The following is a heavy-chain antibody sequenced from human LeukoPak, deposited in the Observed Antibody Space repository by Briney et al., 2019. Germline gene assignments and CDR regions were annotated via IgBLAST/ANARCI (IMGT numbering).Heavy chain of an antibody. D-gene: IGHD3-10*01. CDR1: GGSFSGYY. Sequence: SETLSLTCAVYGGSFSGYYWSWIRQPPGKGLEWIGEINHSGSTNYNPSLKSRVTISVDTSKNQFSLKLSFVTAADTAVYYCARGLLVQGTNHYGSGNDYWGQGTLVTVSS. V-gene: IGHV4-34*01. CDR2: INHSGST. CDR3: ARGLLVQGTNHYGSGNDY. J-gene: IGHJ4*02.